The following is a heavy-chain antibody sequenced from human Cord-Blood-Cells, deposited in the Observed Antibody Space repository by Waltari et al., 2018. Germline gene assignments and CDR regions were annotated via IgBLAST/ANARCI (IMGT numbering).Heavy chain of an antibody. CDR2: IIPIRGIA. J-gene: IGHJ3*02. CDR3: ARDDSALLRLDAFDI. V-gene: IGHV1-69*09. CDR1: GGTFSSYA. Sequence: QVQLVQSGAEVKKPGSSVKVSCKASGGTFSSYAISWVRQAPGQGLEWMGRIIPIRGIANYAQKFQGRGTITADKSTSTAYMELSSLRSEDTAVYYCARDDSALLRLDAFDIWGQGTMVTVSS. D-gene: IGHD3-16*01.